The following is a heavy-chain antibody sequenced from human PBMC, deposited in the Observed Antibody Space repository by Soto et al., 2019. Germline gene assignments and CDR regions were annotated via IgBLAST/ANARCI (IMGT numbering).Heavy chain of an antibody. CDR3: AKDISLVLITMVRGSFDY. CDR1: VYPFSLYS. Sequence: PGGCLRICFSASVYPFSLYSVSWVRPAPGKGLEWVSAISGSGGSTYYADSVKGRFTISRDNSKNTLYLQMNSLRAEDTAVYYCAKDISLVLITMVRGSFDYWGQGTLVTVSS. CDR2: ISGSGGST. D-gene: IGHD3-10*01. V-gene: IGHV3-23*01. J-gene: IGHJ4*02.